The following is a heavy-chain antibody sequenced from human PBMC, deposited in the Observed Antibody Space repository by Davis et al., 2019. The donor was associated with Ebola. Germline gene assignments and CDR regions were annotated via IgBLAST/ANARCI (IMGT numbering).Heavy chain of an antibody. CDR2: IYYTGSA. CDR1: GVSISRHY. V-gene: IGHV4-59*03. D-gene: IGHD3-10*01. Sequence: PSETLSLTCTVSGVSISRHYWSWIRQPPGKRLEWIGSIYYTGSAYYNSSLASRATISVDTSKNQFSLKLTSVTAADMAMYYCSERGSSVWGQGTLVTVSS. CDR3: SERGSSV. J-gene: IGHJ4*02.